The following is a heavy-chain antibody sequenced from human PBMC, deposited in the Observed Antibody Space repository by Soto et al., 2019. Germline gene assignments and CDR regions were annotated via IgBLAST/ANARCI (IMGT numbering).Heavy chain of an antibody. J-gene: IGHJ4*02. CDR2: ISWNSGTT. V-gene: IGHV3-9*01. CDR1: GFTFDDYG. Sequence: EVQLVESGGALVQPGKSLTLSCAASGFTFDDYGMHWVRQAPGKGLEWVSGISWNSGTTDYADSVKGRFTISRDNARNSLFLQMNSLRPEDTALYYCAQSMLWFGEFDLWGRGTLVTVSS. D-gene: IGHD3-10*01. CDR3: AQSMLWFGEFDL.